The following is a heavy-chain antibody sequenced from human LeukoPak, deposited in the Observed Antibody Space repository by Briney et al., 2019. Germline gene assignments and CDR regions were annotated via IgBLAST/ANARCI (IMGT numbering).Heavy chain of an antibody. CDR1: GGTFISYA. J-gene: IGHJ4*02. CDR3: ARAGGSAIAVAGTHFDY. Sequence: ASVKVSCKASGGTFISYAISWVRQAPGRGLEWMGGIIPIFGTTNYAQKFQGRVTITADESTSTAYMELSSLRSEDTAVYYCARAGGSAIAVAGTHFDYWGQGTLVTVSS. D-gene: IGHD6-19*01. CDR2: IIPIFGTT. V-gene: IGHV1-69*01.